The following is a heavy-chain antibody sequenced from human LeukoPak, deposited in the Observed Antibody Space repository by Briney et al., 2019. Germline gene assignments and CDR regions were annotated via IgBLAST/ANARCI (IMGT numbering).Heavy chain of an antibody. CDR1: GFTFSSYS. J-gene: IGHJ4*02. CDR2: INISSNYI. Sequence: TGGSLRLSCAASGFTFSSYSLNWVRQAPGKGLEWVSSINISSNYIYYADSVKGRFTISRDNAKNSLYLQMNSLRTEDTAMYYCARGPTRANSSDYWGQGTLVTVSS. V-gene: IGHV3-21*01. CDR3: ARGPTRANSSDY. D-gene: IGHD2/OR15-2a*01.